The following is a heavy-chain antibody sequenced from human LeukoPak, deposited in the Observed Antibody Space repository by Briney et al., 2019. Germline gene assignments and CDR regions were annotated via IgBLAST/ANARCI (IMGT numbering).Heavy chain of an antibody. J-gene: IGHJ4*02. CDR2: ISGGGAST. Sequence: GGSLRLSCAASGFTFSDYAMAWVRQAPGQGLGWVLAISGGGASTYYADSVKGRFTISRDNSKNTLFLEMSSLRAEDSALYYCAKASSAYRPYFFDSWGQGTLVTVSS. CDR1: GFTFSDYA. V-gene: IGHV3-23*01. CDR3: AKASSAYRPYFFDS. D-gene: IGHD3-16*01.